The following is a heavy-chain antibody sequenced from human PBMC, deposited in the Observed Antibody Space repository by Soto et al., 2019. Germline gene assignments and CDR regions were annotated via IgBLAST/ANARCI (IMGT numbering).Heavy chain of an antibody. CDR3: ARDRTSWVANRGARWFDP. J-gene: IGHJ5*02. D-gene: IGHD2-15*01. V-gene: IGHV4-30-4*01. CDR1: GGSISSGDYY. Sequence: SETLSLTCTVSGGSISSGDYYWSWIRQPPGKGLEWIGYIYYSGSTYYNPSLKSRVTISVDTSKNQFSLKLSSVTAADTAVYYCARDRTSWVANRGARWFDPWGQGTLVTVSS. CDR2: IYYSGST.